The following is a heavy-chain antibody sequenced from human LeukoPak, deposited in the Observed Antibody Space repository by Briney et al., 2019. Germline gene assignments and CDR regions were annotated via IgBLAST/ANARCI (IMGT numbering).Heavy chain of an antibody. J-gene: IGHJ6*02. Sequence: PGGSLRLSCAASGFTFSSYWMSWVRQAPGRGLEWVANIKQDGSEKYYVDSVKGRFTISRDNAKNSLYLQMNSLRAEDTAVYYCARFSGSRRYYYYYGMDVWGQGTTVTVSS. CDR3: ARFSGSRRYYYYYGMDV. CDR2: IKQDGSEK. CDR1: GFTFSSYW. D-gene: IGHD1-26*01. V-gene: IGHV3-7*04.